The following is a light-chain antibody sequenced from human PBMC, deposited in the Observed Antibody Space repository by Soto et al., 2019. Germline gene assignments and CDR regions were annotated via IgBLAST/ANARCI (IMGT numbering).Light chain of an antibody. V-gene: IGKV3-15*01. CDR1: QSVSSN. J-gene: IGKJ4*01. CDR3: QQYNNWPLT. CDR2: GAS. Sequence: EIVMTQSPATLSVSPGERATLSCRASQSVSSNLAWYHQKPGKAPRLLIYGASTRATGIPVRFSGSGSGTEFTLTISSLQSEDFAVYYCQQYNNWPLTFGGGTKVEIK.